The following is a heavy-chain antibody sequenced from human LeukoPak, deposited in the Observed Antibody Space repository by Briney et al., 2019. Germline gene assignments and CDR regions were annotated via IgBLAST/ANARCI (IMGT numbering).Heavy chain of an antibody. J-gene: IGHJ1*01. CDR2: IYYSGST. V-gene: IGHV4-31*03. D-gene: IGHD5-24*01. CDR3: ASNRRDGYKH. CDR1: GGSISSGGYY. Sequence: SETLSLTCTVSGGSISSGGYYWSWIRQHPGKGLEWIGYIYYSGSTYYNPSLKSRVTISVDTSKNQFSLKLSSVTAADTAVYYCASNRRDGYKHWGQGTLVTVSS.